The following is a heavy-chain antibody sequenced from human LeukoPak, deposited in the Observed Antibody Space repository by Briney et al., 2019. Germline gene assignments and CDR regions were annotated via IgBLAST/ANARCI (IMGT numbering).Heavy chain of an antibody. V-gene: IGHV3-23*01. Sequence: GGSLRLSCAASGFSFSSYAMSWVRQAPGKGLEWVSAISKSGDSTFYADSVKGRFTISRDNSQNTLYVQMNSLRAEDTAVYYCAKDQGYSSAWYSRDGFDMWGQGTMVTVSS. CDR1: GFSFSSYA. CDR2: ISKSGDST. J-gene: IGHJ3*02. D-gene: IGHD6-19*01. CDR3: AKDQGYSSAWYSRDGFDM.